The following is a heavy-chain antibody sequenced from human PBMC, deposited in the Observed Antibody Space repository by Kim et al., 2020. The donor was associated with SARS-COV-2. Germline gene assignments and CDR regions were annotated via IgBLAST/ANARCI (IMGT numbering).Heavy chain of an antibody. D-gene: IGHD3-9*01. Sequence: DYAVSVKSRITINSDTSRNQYSLELSSVTPEDTALYYCARDSWPTGRGFDHWGQATLVTVSS. J-gene: IGHJ4*02. CDR3: ARDSWPTGRGFDH. V-gene: IGHV6-1*01.